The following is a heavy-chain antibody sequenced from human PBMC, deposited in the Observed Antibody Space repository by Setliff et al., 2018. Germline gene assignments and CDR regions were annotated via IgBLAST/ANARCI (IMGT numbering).Heavy chain of an antibody. D-gene: IGHD3-22*01. J-gene: IGHJ2*01. Sequence: KPSETLSLTCTVSGGSISSYYWSWIRQPPGKGLEWIGYIYYSGSADYNPSLKSRVTISVDTSKIQFSLKLNSVTAADTAVYYCARGIEYYYESSGFYYASTYWYFDLWGRGTLVTVSS. CDR2: IYYSGSA. CDR3: ARGIEYYYESSGFYYASTYWYFDL. CDR1: GGSISSYY. V-gene: IGHV4-59*08.